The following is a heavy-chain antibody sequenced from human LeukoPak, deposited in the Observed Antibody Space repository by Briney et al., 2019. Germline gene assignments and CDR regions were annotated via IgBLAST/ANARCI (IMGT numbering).Heavy chain of an antibody. CDR2: LSASGGLT. CDR3: ARGLSYGFSDFVY. V-gene: IGHV3-23*01. CDR1: GFTFSSYA. J-gene: IGHJ4*02. D-gene: IGHD2/OR15-2a*01. Sequence: GGSLRLSCAASGFTFSSYAMSWVRQAPGKGLEWVSGLSASGGLTYYADSVKGRFTISRDNSKSSLYLQMNSLRAEDTAVYYCARGLSYGFSDFVYWGQGTLVTVSS.